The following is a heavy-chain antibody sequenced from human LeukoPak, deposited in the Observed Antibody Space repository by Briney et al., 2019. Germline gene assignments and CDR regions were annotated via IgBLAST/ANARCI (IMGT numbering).Heavy chain of an antibody. CDR1: GGSISSSSYY. CDR3: ARDLTKYSSGWYQKDY. V-gene: IGHV4-39*07. CDR2: IYYSGST. D-gene: IGHD6-19*01. Sequence: SETLSLTCTVSGGSISSSSYYWGWIRQPPGKGLEWIGSIYYSGSTYYNPSLKSRVTISVDTSKNQFSLKLSSVTAADTAVYYCARDLTKYSSGWYQKDYWGQGTLVTVSS. J-gene: IGHJ4*02.